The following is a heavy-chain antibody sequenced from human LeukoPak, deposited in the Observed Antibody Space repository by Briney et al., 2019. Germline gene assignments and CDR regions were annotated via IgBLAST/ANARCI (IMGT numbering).Heavy chain of an antibody. CDR1: GFTFSSYA. V-gene: IGHV3-64*01. D-gene: IGHD5-18*01. Sequence: GGSLRLSCAASGFTFSSYAMSWVRQAPGKGLEYVSAISSNGGSTYYANSVKGRFTISRDNSKNTLYLQMGSLRAEDMAVYYCARVGYSYGYPFFDYWGQGTLVTVSA. CDR2: ISSNGGST. J-gene: IGHJ4*02. CDR3: ARVGYSYGYPFFDY.